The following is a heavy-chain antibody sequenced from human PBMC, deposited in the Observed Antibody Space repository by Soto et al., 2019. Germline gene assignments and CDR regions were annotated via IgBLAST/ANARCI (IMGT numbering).Heavy chain of an antibody. Sequence: QVQLVQSWAEVKKPGSSVKVSCKASGGTFSSYAISWVRQAPGQGLEWMGGIIPIFGTANYAQNFQGRVTITADEYARPAYMELSSLRSEDTAVYYCARELATVVTGWFEPWGQGTLVTVSS. CDR1: GGTFSSYA. CDR3: ARELATVVTGWFEP. CDR2: IIPIFGTA. J-gene: IGHJ5*02. V-gene: IGHV1-69*12. D-gene: IGHD4-17*01.